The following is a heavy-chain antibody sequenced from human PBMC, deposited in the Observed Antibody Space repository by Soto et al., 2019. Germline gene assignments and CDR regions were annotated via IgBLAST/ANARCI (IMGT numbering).Heavy chain of an antibody. CDR2: ISFDGSNK. J-gene: IGHJ2*01. V-gene: IGHV3-30-3*01. Sequence: VQLVESGGGVVQPGRSLSLSCAASGFTLGSFAMHWVRRAPGKGLEWVAVISFDGSNKYYPDSVKGRFTISRDNSKNTLYLQMNSLRAEDTAVYYCARPLWRDDYNWGYFDLWGRGTLVTVSS. CDR3: ARPLWRDDYNWGYFDL. D-gene: IGHD4-4*01. CDR1: GFTLGSFA.